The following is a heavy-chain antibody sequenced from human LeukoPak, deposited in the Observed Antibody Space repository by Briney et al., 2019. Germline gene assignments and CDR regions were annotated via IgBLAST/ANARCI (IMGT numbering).Heavy chain of an antibody. CDR2: IRSSSRTI. J-gene: IGHJ4*02. V-gene: IGHV3-48*01. CDR3: ASESITGDRDFDY. CDR1: GFTFSSYS. Sequence: VGSLRLSCAASGFTFSSYSMNWVRQAPGRGLEWLSYIRSSSRTIYYADSVKGRFTISRDNAKNSLYFQMNSLRVDDTAVYYCASESITGDRDFDYWGQGTLITVSS. D-gene: IGHD7-27*01.